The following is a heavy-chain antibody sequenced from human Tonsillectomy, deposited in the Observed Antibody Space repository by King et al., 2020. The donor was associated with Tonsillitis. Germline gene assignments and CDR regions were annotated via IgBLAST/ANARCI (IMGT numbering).Heavy chain of an antibody. CDR1: GFTFSSYG. CDR2: RSYDGSWQ. J-gene: IGHJ4*02. V-gene: IGHV3-30*18. CDR3: AKEIRENSGSYIPIDY. Sequence: VQLVESGGGVVQPGRSLRLSCAASGFTFSSYGMHWVRQAPGMGLEWVAIRSYDGSWQYYADSVKGRFTISRDNSKNTMYLQMNSLRAEDTAVYYCAKEIRENSGSYIPIDYWGQGTLVTVSS. D-gene: IGHD6-19*01.